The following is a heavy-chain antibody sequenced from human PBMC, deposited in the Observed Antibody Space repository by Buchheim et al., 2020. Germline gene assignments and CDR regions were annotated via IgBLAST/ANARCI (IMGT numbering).Heavy chain of an antibody. CDR1: GGPISSGGYY. CDR3: ARGTNDILTGLRGFDP. Sequence: QVQLQESGPGLVKPSQTLSLTCTVSGGPISSGGYYWSWIRQHPGKGLEWIGYIYYSGSTYYNPSLKSRVTISVDTSKNQFSLKLSSVTAADTAVYYCARGTNDILTGLRGFDPWGQGTL. J-gene: IGHJ5*02. V-gene: IGHV4-31*03. CDR2: IYYSGST. D-gene: IGHD3-9*01.